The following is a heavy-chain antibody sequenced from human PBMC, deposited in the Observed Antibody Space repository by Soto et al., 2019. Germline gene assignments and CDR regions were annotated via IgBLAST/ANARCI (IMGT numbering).Heavy chain of an antibody. D-gene: IGHD1-1*01. CDR1: GGTFSSYA. J-gene: IGHJ6*02. Sequence: SLKVSCKASGGTFSSYAISWGRQAAGQGLEWMGGIVPICGTANEAQRFQGRVTITAGESTSTAYMELSGLRSEDTAVYYCARESSEVERRVYYYYGKDVWGQGTTVTV. CDR3: ARESSEVERRVYYYYGKDV. CDR2: IVPICGTA. V-gene: IGHV1-69*13.